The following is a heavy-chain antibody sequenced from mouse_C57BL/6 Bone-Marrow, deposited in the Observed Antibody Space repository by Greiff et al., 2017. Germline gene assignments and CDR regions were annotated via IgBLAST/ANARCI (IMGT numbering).Heavy chain of an antibody. CDR3: ARLEFDGSSGDWYFDV. J-gene: IGHJ1*03. CDR1: GYTFTSYD. CDR2: IYPGDGST. V-gene: IGHV1-85*01. D-gene: IGHD1-1*01. Sequence: QVQLQQSGPELVKPGASVKLSCKASGYTFTSYDVNWVKQRPGQGLEWIGWIYPGDGSTKYSENFKGKATLTVDTSCRAAYMGLPSLTSEASAGYFCARLEFDGSSGDWYFDVWGTGTTVTVSS.